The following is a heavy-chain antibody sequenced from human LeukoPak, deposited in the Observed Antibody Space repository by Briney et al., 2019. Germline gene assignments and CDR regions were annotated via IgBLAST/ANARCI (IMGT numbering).Heavy chain of an antibody. Sequence: SETQSLTCAVYGGSFSGYYWSWIRQPPGKGLEWIGEINHSGSTNYNPSLKSRVTISVDTSKNQFSLKLSSVTAADTAVYYCARGRSPMVRGVIGYWGQGTLVTVSS. J-gene: IGHJ4*02. CDR1: GGSFSGYY. D-gene: IGHD3-10*01. CDR2: INHSGST. V-gene: IGHV4-34*01. CDR3: ARGRSPMVRGVIGY.